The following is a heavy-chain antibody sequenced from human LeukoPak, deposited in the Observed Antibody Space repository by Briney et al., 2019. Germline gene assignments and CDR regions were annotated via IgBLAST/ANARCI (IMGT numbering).Heavy chain of an antibody. Sequence: TGGSLRLSCAASGFTFSSYAMNWVRQSPGKGLEWIATIYHSGSTYYNASLKSRVTISVDTSKSHFSLKLSSVTAADTAMYYCARYTGVNGYYFDYWGQGTLVTVSS. CDR1: GFTFSSYA. V-gene: IGHV4-38-2*01. D-gene: IGHD2-8*01. CDR3: ARYTGVNGYYFDY. J-gene: IGHJ4*02. CDR2: IYHSGST.